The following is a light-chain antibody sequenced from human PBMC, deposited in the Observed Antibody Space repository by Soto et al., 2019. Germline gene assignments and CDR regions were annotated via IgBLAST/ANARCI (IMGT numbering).Light chain of an antibody. Sequence: QSVLTQPASVSGSPALSITISCTGTSSDVGSYNLVSWYQQHPGKAPKLMIYEGSKRPSGVSNRFSGSKSGNTASLTISGLQAEDEADYYCCSYAGSSTYVFGTGTKVTVL. CDR3: CSYAGSSTYV. CDR2: EGS. CDR1: SSDVGSYNL. J-gene: IGLJ1*01. V-gene: IGLV2-23*01.